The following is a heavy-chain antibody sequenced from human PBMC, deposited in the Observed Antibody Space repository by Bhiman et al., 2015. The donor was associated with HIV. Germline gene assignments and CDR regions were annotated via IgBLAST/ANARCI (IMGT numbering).Heavy chain of an antibody. D-gene: IGHD3-10*01. V-gene: IGHV3-30*18. CDR1: GFTFSTFG. CDR3: AKDFLWRSTMVQGVMDY. CDR2: ISYDGSDK. Sequence: QVLLVESGGGVVQPGRSLRLSCAASGFTFSTFGMHWVHQAPGKGLEWVAVISYDGSDKYHAQSVKGRFTISRDNSKNTLYLQMNSLRAEDTAVYYCAKDFLWRSTMVQGVMDYWGQGTLVTVSS. J-gene: IGHJ4*02.